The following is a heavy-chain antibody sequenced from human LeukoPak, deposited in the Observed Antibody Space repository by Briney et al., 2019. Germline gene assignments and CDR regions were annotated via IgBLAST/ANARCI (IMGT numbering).Heavy chain of an antibody. V-gene: IGHV1-46*01. J-gene: IGHJ4*02. CDR1: EYTFTGYY. Sequence: GASVKVSCKASEYTFTGYYMHWVRQAPGQGLEWMGIINPSGGSTSYAQKFQGRVTMTRDMSTSTVYMELSSLRSEDTAVYYCARDSLGELLPDYWGQGTLVTVSS. CDR2: INPSGGST. CDR3: ARDSLGELLPDY. D-gene: IGHD3-10*01.